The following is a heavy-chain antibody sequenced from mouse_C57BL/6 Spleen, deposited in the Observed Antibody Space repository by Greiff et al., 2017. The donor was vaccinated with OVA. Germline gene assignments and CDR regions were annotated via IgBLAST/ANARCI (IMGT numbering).Heavy chain of an antibody. V-gene: IGHV1-39*01. CDR3: SRSKYSNPYAMDY. CDR2: INPNYGTT. CDR1: GYSFTDYN. D-gene: IGHD2-5*01. J-gene: IGHJ4*01. Sequence: VQLQQSGPELVKPGASVKISCKASGYSFTDYNMNWVKQSNGKSLEWIGVINPNYGTTSYNQKFKGKATLTVDQSSSTAYMQLNSLTSEDSAVYYWSRSKYSNPYAMDYWCQGTSVTVSS.